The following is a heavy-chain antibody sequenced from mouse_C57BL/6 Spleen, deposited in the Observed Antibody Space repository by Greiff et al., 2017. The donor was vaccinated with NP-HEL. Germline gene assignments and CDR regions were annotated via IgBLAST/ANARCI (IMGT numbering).Heavy chain of an antibody. J-gene: IGHJ4*01. V-gene: IGHV1-82*01. CDR3: ARCNLDYDYTYYAMDY. Sequence: LQESGPELVKPGASVKISCKASGYAFSSSWMNWVKQRPGKGLEWIGRIYPGDGDTNYNGKFKGKATLTADKSSSTAYMQLSSLTSEDSAVYFCARCNLDYDYTYYAMDYWGQGTSVTVSS. CDR1: GYAFSSSW. D-gene: IGHD2-4*01. CDR2: IYPGDGDT.